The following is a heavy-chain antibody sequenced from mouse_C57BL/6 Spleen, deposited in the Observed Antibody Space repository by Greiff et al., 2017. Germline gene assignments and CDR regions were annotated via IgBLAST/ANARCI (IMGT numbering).Heavy chain of an antibody. V-gene: IGHV1-4*01. CDR1: GYTFTSYT. CDR3: ARSGAQATFAMDY. CDR2: INPSSGYT. D-gene: IGHD3-2*02. J-gene: IGHJ4*01. Sequence: VHLVESGAELARPGASVKMSCKASGYTFTSYTMHWVKQRPGQGLEWIGYINPSSGYTKYNQKFKDKATLTADKSSSTAYMQLSSLTSEDSAVYYCARSGAQATFAMDYWGQGTSVTVSS.